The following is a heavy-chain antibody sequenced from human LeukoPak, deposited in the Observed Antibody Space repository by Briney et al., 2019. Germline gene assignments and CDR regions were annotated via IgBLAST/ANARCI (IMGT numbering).Heavy chain of an antibody. J-gene: IGHJ4*02. CDR3: ARDRDYCSSTSCRFDY. D-gene: IGHD2-2*01. CDR2: INHSGST. CDR1: GGSFSGYY. V-gene: IGHV4-34*01. Sequence: SETLSLTCAVYGGSFSGYYWSWIRQPPGKGLEWIGEINHSGSTNYNPSLKSRVTISVDMSKNQFSLKLSSVTAADTAVYYCARDRDYCSSTSCRFDYWGQGTLVTVSS.